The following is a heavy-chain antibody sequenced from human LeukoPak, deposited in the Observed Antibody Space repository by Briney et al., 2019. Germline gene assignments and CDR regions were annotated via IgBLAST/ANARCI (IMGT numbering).Heavy chain of an antibody. CDR1: GFSFSSYW. J-gene: IGHJ4*02. V-gene: IGHV3-7*05. CDR2: IRQDGSDK. D-gene: IGHD3-10*01. Sequence: GGSLRLSCAASGFSFSSYWMSWVRQAPGKGLEWVANIRQDGSDKYYVDSVKGRLTISRDNAKNSPYLQMNSLRAEDTAVYYCARERSGYYFDYWGQGTLVTVSS. CDR3: ARERSGYYFDY.